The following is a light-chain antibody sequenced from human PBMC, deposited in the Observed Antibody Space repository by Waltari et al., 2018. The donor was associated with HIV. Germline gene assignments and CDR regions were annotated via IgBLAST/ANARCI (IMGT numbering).Light chain of an antibody. CDR1: QSVSSSY. J-gene: IGKJ3*01. CDR3: LQSFTTPLT. Sequence: EIVLTQSPGTLSLSPGERATLSCRASQSVSSSYLAWYQQKPGQAPRLLIYGASSRATGIPDRFSGSGSGTDFTLTISSLQPEDFATYFCLQSFTTPLTFGPGTKVDIK. V-gene: IGKV3-20*01. CDR2: GAS.